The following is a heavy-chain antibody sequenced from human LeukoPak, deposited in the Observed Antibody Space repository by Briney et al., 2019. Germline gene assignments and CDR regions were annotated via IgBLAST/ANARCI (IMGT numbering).Heavy chain of an antibody. J-gene: IGHJ4*02. CDR3: AKANTKWELLRDPDY. CDR1: GFTFSSYG. CDR2: ISGSGGMT. D-gene: IGHD1-26*01. Sequence: GGSLRLSCAASGFTFSSYGMSWVRQAPGKGLEWVSAISGSGGMTYYADSVKGRFTISRDNSMNTLYLQMNSLRAEDTAVYYCAKANTKWELLRDPDYWGQGTLVTVSS. V-gene: IGHV3-23*01.